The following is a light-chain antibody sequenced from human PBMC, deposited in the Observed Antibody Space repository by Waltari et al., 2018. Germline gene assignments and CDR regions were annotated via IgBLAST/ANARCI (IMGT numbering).Light chain of an antibody. CDR2: DVN. V-gene: IGLV2-11*01. CDR3: CSYAGTYSYV. CDR1: GDDIGGFEY. J-gene: IGLJ1*01. Sequence: QSALTQPPSVSGSPGQSVTISCTGTGDDIGGFEYVSWYQQDPGKAPKLLIYDVNKRPAGVPGRFSGAKAGNTASLTISRLQADDESAYYCCSYAGTYSYVFGTGTEVTVL.